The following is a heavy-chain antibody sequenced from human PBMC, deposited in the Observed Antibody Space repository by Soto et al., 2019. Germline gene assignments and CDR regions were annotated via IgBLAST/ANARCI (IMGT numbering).Heavy chain of an antibody. CDR3: AREGNLGRWLQPLDF. V-gene: IGHV4-61*08. Sequence: SETLSLTCAVSGGSISSGGYSWTWIRQPPGTGLEWIGEINHSGSTNYNPSLKSRVTMSLDTSKNQFSLRLISVTAADTAKYFCAREGNLGRWLQPLDFWGQGTLVTVSS. J-gene: IGHJ4*02. CDR2: INHSGST. CDR1: GGSISSGGYS. D-gene: IGHD5-12*01.